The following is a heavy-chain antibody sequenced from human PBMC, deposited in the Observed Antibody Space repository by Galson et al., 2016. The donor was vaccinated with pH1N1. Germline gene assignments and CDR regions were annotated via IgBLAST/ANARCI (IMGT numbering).Heavy chain of an antibody. D-gene: IGHD3-22*01. CDR2: IYPRDSDT. CDR3: AREDPSGFSSP. V-gene: IGHV5-51*01. J-gene: IGHJ1*01. CDR1: GYTFTDYW. Sequence: QSGAEVKKSGESLKISCEASGYTFTDYWIGWVRQTPGTGLEWIGIIYPRDSDTRYRPSFQGHVTFSADASISSAYLQWSSLKASDSGIYYWAREDPSGFSSPGGQGTLVTVAS.